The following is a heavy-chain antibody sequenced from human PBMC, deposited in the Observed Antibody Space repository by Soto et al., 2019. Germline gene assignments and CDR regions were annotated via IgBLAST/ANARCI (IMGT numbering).Heavy chain of an antibody. V-gene: IGHV1-2*04. CDR2: INPNSGGT. CDR3: ARGTHYYDFWSGHQGYYYYYGMDV. D-gene: IGHD3-3*01. Sequence: ASVKVSCKASGYTFTGYYMHWVRQAPGQGLEWMGWINPNSGGTNYAQKFQGWVTMTRDTPISTAYMELSRLRSDDTAVYYCARGTHYYDFWSGHQGYYYYYGMDVWGQGTTVTVSS. CDR1: GYTFTGYY. J-gene: IGHJ6*02.